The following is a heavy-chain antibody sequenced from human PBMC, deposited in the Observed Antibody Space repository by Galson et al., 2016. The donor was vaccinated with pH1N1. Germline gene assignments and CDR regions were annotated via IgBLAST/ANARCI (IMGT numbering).Heavy chain of an antibody. V-gene: IGHV3-15*01. D-gene: IGHD6-19*01. J-gene: IGHJ4*02. CDR3: ITENYKSGWYTDF. CDR2: IKSRFDGGAT. CDR1: GFSFNYAW. Sequence: SLRLSCAASGFSFNYAWMAWVRQAPGKGLDWVGRIKSRFDGGATVYGAPVKGRFTISRDESKNTLYLQMNSLKTEDTAMYYCITENYKSGWYTDFWGQGTLVTVSS.